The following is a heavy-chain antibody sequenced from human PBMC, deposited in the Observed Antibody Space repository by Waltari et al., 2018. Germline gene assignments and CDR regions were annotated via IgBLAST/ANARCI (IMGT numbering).Heavy chain of an antibody. V-gene: IGHV1-8*01. CDR3: ASLRSEYSTNWFDP. J-gene: IGHJ5*02. D-gene: IGHD6-6*01. CDR1: GYTFTSYD. Sequence: QVQLVQSGAEVKKPGASVKVSCKASGYTFTSYDINWVRQATGQGLEWMGWMNPNSGNTGDAQKVQGRVSMTRNSSRSTGYMEVSSLRSEDTAVDYWASLRSEYSTNWFDPWGQGTLVTVSS. CDR2: MNPNSGNT.